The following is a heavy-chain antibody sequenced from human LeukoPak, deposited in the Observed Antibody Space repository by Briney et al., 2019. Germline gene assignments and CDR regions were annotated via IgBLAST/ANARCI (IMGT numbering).Heavy chain of an antibody. V-gene: IGHV1-8*01. CDR2: MNPNSGNT. CDR3: ASSPSLSSSWYGYYYYYYYMDV. CDR1: GYTFTSYD. Sequence: ASVKVSCKASGYTFTSYDINWVRQATGQGLEWMGWMNPNSGNTGYAQEFQGRVTMTRNTSISTAYMELSSLRSEDTAVYYCASSPSLSSSWYGYYYYYYYMDVWGKGTTVTASS. J-gene: IGHJ6*03. D-gene: IGHD6-13*01.